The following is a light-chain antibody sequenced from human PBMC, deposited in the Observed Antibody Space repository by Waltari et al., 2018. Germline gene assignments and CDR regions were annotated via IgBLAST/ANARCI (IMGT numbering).Light chain of an antibody. CDR2: DAS. V-gene: IGKV1-33*01. CDR1: QDISNS. CDR3: QHYDNLPRYT. J-gene: IGKJ2*01. Sequence: DIQMTQSPSSLSASVGDRVTITCQASQDISNSLNWYQQKPGRAPKLLIYDASNLETGVPSRFSGSGSVTHFTLTISSLQPEDIATYYCQHYDNLPRYTFGQGTKLEIK.